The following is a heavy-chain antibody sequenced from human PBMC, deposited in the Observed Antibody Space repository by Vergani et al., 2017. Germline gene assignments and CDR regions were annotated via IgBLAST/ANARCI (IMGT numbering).Heavy chain of an antibody. CDR3: VRVKGSNWNDHLYDI. CDR2: ISWNSGSI. CDR1: GFTFDDYA. V-gene: IGHV3-9*01. Sequence: EVQLVESGGGLVQPGRSLRLSCAASGFTFDDYAMHWVRQAPGKGLEWVSGISWNSGSIGYADSVKGRFTISRDNAKNSLYLQMNSLQTEDTALYYCVRVKGSNWNDHLYDIWGQGTLVTVSS. J-gene: IGHJ3*02. D-gene: IGHD1-1*01.